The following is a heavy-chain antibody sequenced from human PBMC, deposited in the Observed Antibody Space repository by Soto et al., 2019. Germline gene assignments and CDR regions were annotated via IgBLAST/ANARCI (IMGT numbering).Heavy chain of an antibody. V-gene: IGHV4-39*01. CDR3: ARPDWFTIPSHDYHYYGMDV. Sequence: PSEALSLTCTVSGGSISSSSYYWGWIRQPPGRGLEWIGSIYYSGSTYYNPSLKSRVTISVDTSKNQFSLKLSSVTAADTAVYYCARPDWFTIPSHDYHYYGMDVWGQGTTVTVSS. CDR1: GGSISSSSYY. CDR2: IYYSGST. J-gene: IGHJ6*02. D-gene: IGHD3-9*01.